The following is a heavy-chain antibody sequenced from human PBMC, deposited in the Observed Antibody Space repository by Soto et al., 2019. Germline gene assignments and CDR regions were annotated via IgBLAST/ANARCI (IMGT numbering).Heavy chain of an antibody. Sequence: GESLKISCKGSGYTFTDYLIGWERQLPGKGLEWMGIICRGDSDTRYSPSFQGHVTITVDKSTNTAYLQWNTLRASDTAMYYCARHISTFRYYYYAMDVWGQGTTVTVSS. V-gene: IGHV5-51*01. J-gene: IGHJ6*02. D-gene: IGHD3-9*01. CDR3: ARHISTFRYYYYAMDV. CDR1: GYTFTDYL. CDR2: ICRGDSDT.